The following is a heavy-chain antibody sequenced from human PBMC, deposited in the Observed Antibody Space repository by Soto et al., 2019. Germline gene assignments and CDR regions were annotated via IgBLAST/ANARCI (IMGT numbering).Heavy chain of an antibody. CDR2: IYYSGTT. D-gene: IGHD1-26*01. CDR1: GYSISSSNW. V-gene: IGHV4-28*01. J-gene: IGHJ4*02. Sequence: QVQLQESGPGLVKPSDTLSLTCAVSGYSISSSNWWGWIRQPPGKGLEWIGYIYYSGTTYYNPSLKSRVTLSVDTAKNPFSLKLTSVTAVDTAAYYCARREIQGPIDYWGQGTLVTVSS. CDR3: ARREIQGPIDY.